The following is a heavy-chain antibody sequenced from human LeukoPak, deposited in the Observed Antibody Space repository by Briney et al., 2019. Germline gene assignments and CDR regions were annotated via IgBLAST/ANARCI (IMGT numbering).Heavy chain of an antibody. V-gene: IGHV1-69*13. J-gene: IGHJ4*02. CDR2: IIPIFGTA. CDR1: GGTFSSYA. CDR3: ARAAYYYDGSGYYLGD. D-gene: IGHD3-22*01. Sequence: SVKVSCKASGGTFSSYAISWVRQAPGQGLEWMGGIIPIFGTANYAQKFQGRVTITADESTSTAYMELSSLRSEDTAVYYCARAAYYYDGSGYYLGDWGQGTLVTVSS.